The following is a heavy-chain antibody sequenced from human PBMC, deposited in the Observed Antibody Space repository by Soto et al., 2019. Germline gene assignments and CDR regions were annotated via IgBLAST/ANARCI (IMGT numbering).Heavy chain of an antibody. V-gene: IGHV3-23*04. D-gene: IGHD2-8*01. CDR2: ISGGGNTT. CDR3: AKLKKWTCFDY. J-gene: IGHJ4*02. Sequence: EVQLVEAGGDLVQPGGSLRLSCAASGFTFGTYAMSWVRQAPGKGLECASSISGGGNTTYDADSVKGRFTISRDNCKKSRYLLMNSLRAEETAVYYCAKLKKWTCFDYWGEGTLVTVSS. CDR1: GFTFGTYA.